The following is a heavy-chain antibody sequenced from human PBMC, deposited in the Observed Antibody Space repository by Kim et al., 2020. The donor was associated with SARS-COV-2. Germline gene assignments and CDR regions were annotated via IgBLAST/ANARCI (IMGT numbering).Heavy chain of an antibody. CDR2: ISYDGSNK. CDR3: ARGIYRPITMIVVAHFDY. Sequence: GGSLRLSCAASGFTFSSYAMHWVRQAPGKGLEWVAVISYDGSNKYYADSVKGLFTISRDNSKNTLYLQMNSLRAEDTAVYYCARGIYRPITMIVVAHFDYWGQGTLVTLSS. D-gene: IGHD3-22*01. V-gene: IGHV3-30*04. CDR1: GFTFSSYA. J-gene: IGHJ4*02.